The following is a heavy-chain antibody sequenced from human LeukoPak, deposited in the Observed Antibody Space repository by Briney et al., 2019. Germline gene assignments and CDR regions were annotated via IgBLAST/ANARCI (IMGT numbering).Heavy chain of an antibody. CDR2: IYTSGST. CDR1: GGSISSGSYY. J-gene: IGHJ6*03. D-gene: IGHD5-12*01. V-gene: IGHV4-61*02. CDR3: ARATSSYFYCMDV. Sequence: TLSLTCTVSGGSISSGSYYWSWFRQPAEKGLEWIGRIYTSGSTYYNPSLKSRVTISADTSKNQFSLNVSSVTAADTAVYYCARATSSYFYCMDVWGKGTTVTISS.